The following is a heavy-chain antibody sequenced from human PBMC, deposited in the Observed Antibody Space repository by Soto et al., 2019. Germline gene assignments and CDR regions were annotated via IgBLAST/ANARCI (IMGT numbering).Heavy chain of an antibody. J-gene: IGHJ4*02. CDR3: ARRTRSSPYFDY. CDR1: GYTFSNFW. Sequence: GESLKISCQCSGYTFSNFWIAWVRQLPGKGLEYMGIIYPGDSETRYSPSFHGKVTISADRSIATAYLQWSSLEASNCAFYFCARRTRSSPYFDYWGQGAMVTVSS. D-gene: IGHD6-13*01. CDR2: IYPGDSET. V-gene: IGHV5-51*01.